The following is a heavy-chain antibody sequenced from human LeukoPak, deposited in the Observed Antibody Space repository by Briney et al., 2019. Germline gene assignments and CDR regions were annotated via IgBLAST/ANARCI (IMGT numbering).Heavy chain of an antibody. Sequence: GGSLRLSCAASGFTFSSYDMHWVRQATGKGLEWVSAIGSAGDTYYPGSVKGRFTISRENAKNSLYLQMNSLRAGDTAVYYCARARPFSSWYTGPQTYYYYGMDVWGQGTTVTVSS. CDR3: ARARPFSSWYTGPQTYYYYGMDV. V-gene: IGHV3-13*01. J-gene: IGHJ6*02. D-gene: IGHD6-13*01. CDR2: IGSAGDT. CDR1: GFTFSSYD.